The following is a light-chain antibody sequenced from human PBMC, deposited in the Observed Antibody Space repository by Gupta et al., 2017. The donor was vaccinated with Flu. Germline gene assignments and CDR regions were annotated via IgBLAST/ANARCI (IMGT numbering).Light chain of an antibody. CDR2: DVS. Sequence: QSALTQPASVSASPGQSITIYCTGTTSDVGGYNFVSWYQHRPGKAPKLMIYDVSNRPSGVSDRFSGSKSGNTAFLTISGLQAEDETDYYCSSYTDTNTFYVFGTGTKVTVL. J-gene: IGLJ1*01. V-gene: IGLV2-14*03. CDR3: SSYTDTNTFYV. CDR1: TSDVGGYNF.